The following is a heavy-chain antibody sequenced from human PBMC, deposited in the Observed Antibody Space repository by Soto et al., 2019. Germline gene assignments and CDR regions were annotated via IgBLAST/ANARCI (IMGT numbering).Heavy chain of an antibody. CDR1: GFIFSSYY. CDR3: VRVWRLVGRYGMDV. CDR2: ISGGSAYI. D-gene: IGHD6-25*01. Sequence: EAQLVESGGGLVKPGGSLRLSCVGPGFIFSSYYMNWVRQAPGKGLEWVSSISGGSAYIYYADSVKGRFTISRDNAKNSLYLEMNSLRVEDTAVYYCVRVWRLVGRYGMDVWGQGTTVTVSS. V-gene: IGHV3-21*02. J-gene: IGHJ6*02.